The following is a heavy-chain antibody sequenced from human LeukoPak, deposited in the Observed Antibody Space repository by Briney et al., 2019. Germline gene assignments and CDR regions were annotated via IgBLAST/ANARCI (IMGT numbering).Heavy chain of an antibody. CDR2: IYYSGST. V-gene: IGHV4-59*01. CDR1: GGPIRSSY. Sequence: NSSETLSLTCTVSGGPIRSSYWSWIRQPPGKGLEWIGYIYYSGSTNYNPSLKSRVTISVDTSKKQFSLKLSSVTAADTAVYYCARGWGSLDWFDPWGQGTLVTVSS. D-gene: IGHD1-1*01. J-gene: IGHJ5*02. CDR3: ARGWGSLDWFDP.